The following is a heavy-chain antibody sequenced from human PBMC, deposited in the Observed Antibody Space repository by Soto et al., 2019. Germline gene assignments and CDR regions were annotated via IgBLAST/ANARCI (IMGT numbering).Heavy chain of an antibody. Sequence: EVQLVESGGGLVQPGGSLRLSCAASGITFSSYDMHWVRQATGKGLEWVSAIGAGGDTYYPDSVKGRFTISRENAKNSLYLQMNSLRAVDTAVYYCAREGHSSGWNNWYFDLRGRGTLVTVSS. D-gene: IGHD6-19*01. CDR1: GITFSSYD. V-gene: IGHV3-13*01. CDR3: AREGHSSGWNNWYFDL. CDR2: IGAGGDT. J-gene: IGHJ2*01.